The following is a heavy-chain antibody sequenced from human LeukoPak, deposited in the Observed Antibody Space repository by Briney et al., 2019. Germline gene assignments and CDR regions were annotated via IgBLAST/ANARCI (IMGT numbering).Heavy chain of an antibody. Sequence: SQTLSLTCTVSGGSISGDYYWSWIRQPPGKGLEWFEYIYYSGSTYYNPSLKSRVTISVDTSKNQFSLKLSSVTAADTAVYYCAGVPGSYGDEWYFDLWGRGTLVTVSS. CDR1: GGSISGDYY. CDR3: AGVPGSYGDEWYFDL. V-gene: IGHV4-30-4*01. D-gene: IGHD1-26*01. J-gene: IGHJ2*01. CDR2: IYYSGST.